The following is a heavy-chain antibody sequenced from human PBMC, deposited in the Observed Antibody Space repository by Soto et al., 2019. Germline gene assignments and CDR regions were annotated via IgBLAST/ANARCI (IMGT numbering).Heavy chain of an antibody. CDR2: IFWVGGGT. Sequence: EVQVVESGGGLVQPGGSLTLSCVVSGSTIDDYAMHWVRQVPGKGLEWVSGIFWVGGGTGYADSVKGRFTISRDRARSSLSQQMSSLRIEDTAVYYCGKDLSRGGLESWGQGTRVTVSS. CDR1: GSTIDDYA. J-gene: IGHJ4*02. V-gene: IGHV3-9*01. D-gene: IGHD3-16*01. CDR3: GKDLSRGGLES.